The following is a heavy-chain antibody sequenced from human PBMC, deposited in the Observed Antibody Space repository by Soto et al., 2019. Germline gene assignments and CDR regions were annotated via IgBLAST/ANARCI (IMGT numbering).Heavy chain of an antibody. J-gene: IGHJ4*02. Sequence: EVQLLESGGGLVQPGGSPRLSCAASGFTFSSYAMSWVRQAPGKGLEWVSAISGSGGSTYYADSVKGRFTISRDNSKNALYLQMNSLRAEDTAVYYCAKDMYVVATIFLGYWGQGTLVTVSS. CDR2: ISGSGGST. V-gene: IGHV3-23*01. D-gene: IGHD5-12*01. CDR3: AKDMYVVATIFLGY. CDR1: GFTFSSYA.